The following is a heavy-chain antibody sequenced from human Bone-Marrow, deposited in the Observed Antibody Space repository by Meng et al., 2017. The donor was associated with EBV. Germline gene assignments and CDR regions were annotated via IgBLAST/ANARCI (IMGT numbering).Heavy chain of an antibody. CDR1: GFTFSSYA. J-gene: IGHJ4*02. Sequence: EVQLLEPGGGLVQPGGSLRLPFAASGFTFSSYAMSWVRQAPGKGLEWVSAISGSGGSTYYADSVKGRFTISRDNSKNTLYLQMNSLRAEDTAVYYCAKDRDSSGWYGDYFDYWGQGTLVTVVS. CDR3: AKDRDSSGWYGDYFDY. CDR2: ISGSGGST. D-gene: IGHD6-19*01. V-gene: IGHV3-23*01.